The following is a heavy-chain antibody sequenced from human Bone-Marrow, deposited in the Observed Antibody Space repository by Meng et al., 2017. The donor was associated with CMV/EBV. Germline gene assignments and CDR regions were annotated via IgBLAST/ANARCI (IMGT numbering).Heavy chain of an antibody. D-gene: IGHD2-2*01. J-gene: IGHJ6*02. Sequence: GESLKISCAASGFTFSSYWMSWVRQAPGKGLEWVANIKQDGSEKYYVDSVKGRFTISRDNAKNSLYLQMNSLRAEDTAVYYCARVGGYCSSTSCRQNNYYYYGMDVWGQGTTVTVSS. V-gene: IGHV3-7*01. CDR2: IKQDGSEK. CDR3: ARVGGYCSSTSCRQNNYYYYGMDV. CDR1: GFTFSSYW.